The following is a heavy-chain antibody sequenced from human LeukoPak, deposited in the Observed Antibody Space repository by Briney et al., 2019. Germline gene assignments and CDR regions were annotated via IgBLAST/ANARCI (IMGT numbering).Heavy chain of an antibody. D-gene: IGHD2-15*01. CDR2: INHSGST. Sequence: PSETLSLTCAVYGGSFSGYYWSWIRQPPGKGLEWIGEINHSGSTNYNPSLKSRVTISVDTSKNQFSLKLSSVTAADTAVYYCARGPYCSGDSCLPNRGRYYFDYWGQGTLVTVSS. CDR3: ARGPYCSGDSCLPNRGRYYFDY. V-gene: IGHV4-34*01. J-gene: IGHJ4*02. CDR1: GGSFSGYY.